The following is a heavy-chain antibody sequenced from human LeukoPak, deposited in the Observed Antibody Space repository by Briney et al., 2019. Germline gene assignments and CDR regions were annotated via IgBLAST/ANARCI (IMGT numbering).Heavy chain of an antibody. Sequence: ASVTVSCTASGYTFTSYGISWVRQAPGQGLEWMGWISAYNGNTNYAQKLQGRVTMTTDTSTSTAYMELRSLRSDDTAVYYCARVDSSRRFDPWGQGTLVTVSS. CDR2: ISAYNGNT. CDR1: GYTFTSYG. D-gene: IGHD6-13*01. V-gene: IGHV1-18*01. CDR3: ARVDSSRRFDP. J-gene: IGHJ5*02.